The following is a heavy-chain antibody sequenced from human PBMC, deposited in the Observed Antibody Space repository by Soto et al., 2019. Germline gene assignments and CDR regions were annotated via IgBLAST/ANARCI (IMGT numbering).Heavy chain of an antibody. CDR1: GFTFSSYA. D-gene: IGHD2-2*01. Sequence: GGSLRLSCAASGFTFSSYAMSWVRQAPGKGLEWVSAISGSGGSTYYADSVKGRFTISRDNSKNTLYLQMNSLRAEETAVYYCAKDPLVAYCSSTSCYWDDYWGQGTLVTVSS. CDR2: ISGSGGST. CDR3: AKDPLVAYCSSTSCYWDDY. V-gene: IGHV3-23*01. J-gene: IGHJ4*02.